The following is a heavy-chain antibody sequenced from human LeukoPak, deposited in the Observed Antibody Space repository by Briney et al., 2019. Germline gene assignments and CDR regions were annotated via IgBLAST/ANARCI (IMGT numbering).Heavy chain of an antibody. CDR2: INQDESQK. CDR3: VRYDFWSGAKGGDY. CDR1: GFDSSNYW. V-gene: IGHV3-7*03. D-gene: IGHD3-3*01. J-gene: IGHJ4*02. Sequence: GGSLRLSCSASGFDSSNYWMSWVRQAPGKGLEWVANINQDESQKHYVDSVRGRFTISRDSAKNSLFLQMNSLRAEDTALYYCVRYDFWSGAKGGDYWGQGTLVTVSS.